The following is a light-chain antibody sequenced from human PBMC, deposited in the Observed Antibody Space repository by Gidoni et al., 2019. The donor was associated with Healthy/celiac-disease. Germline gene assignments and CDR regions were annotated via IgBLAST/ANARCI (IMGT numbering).Light chain of an antibody. Sequence: DIQMTRSPSSLSASVGDRVTITCRASQSISSYLNWDQQKPGKAPKLLIYAASSLQSGVPSRFSGSGSGTDFTLTISSLQPEDFATYYCQQSYSTLLTCGGGTKVEIK. J-gene: IGKJ4*01. CDR2: AAS. CDR3: QQSYSTLLT. CDR1: QSISSY. V-gene: IGKV1-39*01.